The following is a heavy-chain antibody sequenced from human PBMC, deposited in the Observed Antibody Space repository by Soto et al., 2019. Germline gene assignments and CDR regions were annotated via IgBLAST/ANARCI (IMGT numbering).Heavy chain of an antibody. J-gene: IGHJ3*01. CDR2: IYNSGST. Sequence: PLQTLSLTYTVSGGYISSCRYYRNWFRQHPGKSMEWIGYIYNSGSTYYNASLKNRVTISADTSRNQFSLHMNSVTAADTAVYYCARDPEWWGHGTMVTVSS. CDR3: ARDPEW. V-gene: IGHV4-31*03. D-gene: IGHD2-8*01. CDR1: GGYISSCRYY.